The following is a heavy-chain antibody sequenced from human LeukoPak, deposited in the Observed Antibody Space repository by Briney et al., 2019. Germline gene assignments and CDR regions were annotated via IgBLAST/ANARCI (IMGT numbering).Heavy chain of an antibody. D-gene: IGHD6-19*01. J-gene: IGHJ4*02. CDR1: GFTFTSPA. CDR3: AKKDSGWTTWSYFDY. Sequence: GASVKVSCKASGFTFTSPAMQWVRQARGQRLEWIGWIVVGSGNTNYAQKFQERVTITRDMSTSTAYMELSSLRSEDTAVYYCAKKDSGWTTWSYFDYWGQGTLVTVSS. V-gene: IGHV1-58*02. CDR2: IVVGSGNT.